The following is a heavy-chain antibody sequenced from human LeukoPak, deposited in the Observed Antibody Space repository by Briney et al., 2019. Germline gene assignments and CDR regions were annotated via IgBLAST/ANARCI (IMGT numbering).Heavy chain of an antibody. D-gene: IGHD3-10*01. Sequence: GGSLRLSCAASGFTVSGNYMSWVRQAPGKGLEWVSVIYSGGSTYYADSVKGRFTIPRDNSKNTLFLQMNGLRPEDTAVYYCARGTYGNYYFDYWGQGTLVTVSS. V-gene: IGHV3-66*02. CDR3: ARGTYGNYYFDY. J-gene: IGHJ4*02. CDR1: GFTVSGNY. CDR2: IYSGGST.